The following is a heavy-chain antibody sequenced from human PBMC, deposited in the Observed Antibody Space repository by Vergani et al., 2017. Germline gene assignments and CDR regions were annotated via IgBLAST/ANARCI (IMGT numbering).Heavy chain of an antibody. J-gene: IGHJ4*02. CDR1: GFSFSTYS. CDR2: ISGRSNYI. Sequence: EVQLQESGGGLVKPGGSLRVSCAASGFSFSTYSINWVRQAPGKGLEWVSSISGRSNYIYYADSLKGRFTISRDNSKNSVYLQMNSLRAEDTAVYYCARTNSGFDYWGQGTLVTVSS. CDR3: ARTNSGFDY. D-gene: IGHD2-8*01. V-gene: IGHV3-21*06.